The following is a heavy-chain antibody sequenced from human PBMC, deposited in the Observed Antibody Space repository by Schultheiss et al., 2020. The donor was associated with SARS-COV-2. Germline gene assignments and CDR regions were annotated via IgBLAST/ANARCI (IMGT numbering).Heavy chain of an antibody. V-gene: IGHV4-39*07. J-gene: IGHJ5*02. D-gene: IGHD2-2*01. CDR1: GGSISSGSYY. CDR2: INHSGST. Sequence: SQTLSLTCTVSGGSISSGSYYWSWIRQPPGKGLEWIGEINHSGSTNYNPSLKSRVTISVDTSKNQFSLKLSSVTAADTAVYYCARDHEVPAAPYNWFDPWGQGTLVTVSS. CDR3: ARDHEVPAAPYNWFDP.